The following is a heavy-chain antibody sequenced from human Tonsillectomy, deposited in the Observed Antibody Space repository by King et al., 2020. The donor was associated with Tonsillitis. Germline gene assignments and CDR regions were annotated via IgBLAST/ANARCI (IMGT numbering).Heavy chain of an antibody. Sequence: VQLVESGGGSVQPGGSLRLSCAASGFIFSNNAMHWVRQAPGQGLEWISGTSASGETTYYADSVEGRFTISRDNSKHTLFLEMKSLTAEDTAVYYCAKDRTTYTYSIDWWGQGALVTVSS. CDR2: TSASGETT. D-gene: IGHD3-16*01. CDR3: AKDRTTYTYSIDW. V-gene: IGHV3-23*04. J-gene: IGHJ4*02. CDR1: GFIFSNNA.